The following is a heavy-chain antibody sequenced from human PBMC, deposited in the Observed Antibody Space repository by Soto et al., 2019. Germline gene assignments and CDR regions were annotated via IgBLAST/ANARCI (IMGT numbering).Heavy chain of an antibody. CDR3: ATKYHDILTGPFYFDY. CDR2: INHSGST. D-gene: IGHD3-9*01. Sequence: SETLSLTCAVYGGSFSGYYWSWIRQPPGKGLEWIGEINHSGSTNYNPSLKSRVTISVDTSKNQFSLKLSSVTAADTAVYYCATKYHDILTGPFYFDYWGQRTLVTVSS. V-gene: IGHV4-34*01. J-gene: IGHJ4*02. CDR1: GGSFSGYY.